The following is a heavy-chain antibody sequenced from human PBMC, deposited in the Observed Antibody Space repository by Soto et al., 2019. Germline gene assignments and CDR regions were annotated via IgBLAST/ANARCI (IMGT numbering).Heavy chain of an antibody. D-gene: IGHD3-10*01. CDR3: ARRGFGEFYYYYYGMDV. J-gene: IGHJ6*02. CDR2: IYPGDSDT. Sequence: PGESLKISCKGSGYSFASYWIGWVRQMPGKGLEWMGIIYPGDSDTRYSPSFQGQVTISADKSISTAYLQWSSLKASDTAMYYCARRGFGEFYYYYYGMDVWGQGTTVTVSS. CDR1: GYSFASYW. V-gene: IGHV5-51*01.